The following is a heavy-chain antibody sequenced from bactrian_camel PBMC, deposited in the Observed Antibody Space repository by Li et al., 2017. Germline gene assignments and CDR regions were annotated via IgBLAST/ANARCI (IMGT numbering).Heavy chain of an antibody. D-gene: IGHD2*01. J-gene: IGHJ6*01. CDR3: AADPGLGCYYNNDGGTPRLVLGPATDFGY. V-gene: IGHV3S45*01. CDR2: ISAETGVT. Sequence: HVQLVESGGGSVQAGGSLNLSCTASGSGPIHYMAWFRQTPGKEREGVAAISAETGVTYYSDSVKGRFTISRDNAKNTLYLQMNSLKPEDTAMYYCAADPGLGCYYNNDGGTPRLVLGPATDFGYWGRGTQVTVS. CDR1: GSGPIHY.